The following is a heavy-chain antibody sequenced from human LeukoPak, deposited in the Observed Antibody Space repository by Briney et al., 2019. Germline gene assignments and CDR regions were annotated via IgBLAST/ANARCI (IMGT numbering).Heavy chain of an antibody. CDR3: ARDHALREGYFDY. Sequence: GGSLRLSCAASGFTFSTSWMSWVRQAPGKGLEWVANIQQDGTETYYVDSVKGRFTISRDNAKNSLYLQMNSLRAEDTAVYYCARDHALREGYFDYWGQGTLVTVSS. V-gene: IGHV3-7*01. CDR1: GFTFSTSW. J-gene: IGHJ4*02. D-gene: IGHD1-26*01. CDR2: IQQDGTET.